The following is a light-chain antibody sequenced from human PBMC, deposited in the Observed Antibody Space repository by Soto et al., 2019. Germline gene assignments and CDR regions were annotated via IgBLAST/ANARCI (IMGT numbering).Light chain of an antibody. J-gene: IGLJ3*02. Sequence: NFMLTQPHSVSESPGKTVIISCTRSSGSIASNYVQWYQQRPGSAPTTVIYEDNHRPSGVPDRFSGSIDTSSNSASLSISGLKTEDEADYYCQSYDSNTAVFGGGTKLT. CDR2: EDN. CDR3: QSYDSNTAV. V-gene: IGLV6-57*03. CDR1: SGSIASNY.